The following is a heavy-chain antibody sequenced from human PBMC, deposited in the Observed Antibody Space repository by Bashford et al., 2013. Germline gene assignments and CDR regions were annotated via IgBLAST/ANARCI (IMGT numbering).Heavy chain of an antibody. D-gene: IGHD3-10*01. CDR1: GYSFTSYW. CDR3: VRRWSYSFDF. J-gene: IGHJ4*02. Sequence: GESLKISCKGSGYSFTSYWIGWVRQMPGKGLEWMGIIYPNDSDTRYSPSFQGQVTISADKSITTAYLQWGSLKASDTAIYYCVRRWSYSFDFWGQGTLVTVSS. CDR2: IYPNDSDT. V-gene: IGHV5-51*01.